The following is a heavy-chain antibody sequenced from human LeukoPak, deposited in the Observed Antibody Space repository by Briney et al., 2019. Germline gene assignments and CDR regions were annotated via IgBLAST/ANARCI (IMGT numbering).Heavy chain of an antibody. D-gene: IGHD2-21*02. V-gene: IGHV3-73*01. CDR1: GFTFSGSA. Sequence: GGSLRLSCAASGFTFSGSAVHWVRQASGKGLEWVGRIRSKANSYATAYAASVKGRFTISRDDSKNTAYLQMNSLKTEDTAVYYCTRPGPERAYCGGDCFRLLYGMDVWGQGTTVTVSS. CDR2: IRSKANSYAT. CDR3: TRPGPERAYCGGDCFRLLYGMDV. J-gene: IGHJ6*02.